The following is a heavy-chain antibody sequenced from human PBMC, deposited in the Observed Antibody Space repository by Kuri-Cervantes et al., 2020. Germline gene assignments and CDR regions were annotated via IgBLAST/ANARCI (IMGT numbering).Heavy chain of an antibody. V-gene: IGHV4-38-2*02. J-gene: IGHJ4*02. D-gene: IGHD6-6*01. CDR2: IYHSGST. CDR3: ARDRGSSSYLTGDFDY. CDR1: GYSISSGYY. Sequence: SETLSLTCAVSGYSISSGYYWGWIRQPPGKGLEWIGSIYHSGSTYYNPSLKSRVTISVDTSKSQFSLKLSSVTAADTAVYYCARDRGSSSYLTGDFDYWGQGTLVTVSS.